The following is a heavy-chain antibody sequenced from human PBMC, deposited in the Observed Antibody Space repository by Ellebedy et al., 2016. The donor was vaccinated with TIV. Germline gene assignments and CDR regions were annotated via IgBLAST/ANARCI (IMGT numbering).Heavy chain of an antibody. CDR3: ARPIDTSRGAFDH. J-gene: IGHJ4*02. Sequence: GESLKISCAASGFTFSSYAMHWVRQAPGKGLQWVALITSDGSDPYYADSVKGRFTISRDNSKHTLYLQMNTPRTEDTAVYYCARPIDTSRGAFDHWGQGSLVTVSS. CDR2: ITSDGSDP. CDR1: GFTFSSYA. V-gene: IGHV3-30-3*01. D-gene: IGHD3-10*01.